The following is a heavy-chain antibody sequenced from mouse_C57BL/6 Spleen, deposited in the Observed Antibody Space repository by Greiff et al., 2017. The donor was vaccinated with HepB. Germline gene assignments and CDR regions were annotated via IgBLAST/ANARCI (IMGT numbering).Heavy chain of an antibody. CDR3: ARGDSSGTRAMDY. V-gene: IGHV1-55*01. D-gene: IGHD3-2*02. J-gene: IGHJ4*01. CDR2: IYPGSGST. Sequence: VQLQQPGAELVKPGASVKMSCKASGYTFTSYWITWVKQRPGQGLEWIGDIYPGSGSTNYNEKFKSKATLTVDTSSSTAYMQLSSLTSEDSAVYYCARGDSSGTRAMDYWGQGTSVTVSS. CDR1: GYTFTSYW.